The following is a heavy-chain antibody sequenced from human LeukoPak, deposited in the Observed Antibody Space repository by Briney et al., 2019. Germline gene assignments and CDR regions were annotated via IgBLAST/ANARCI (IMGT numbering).Heavy chain of an antibody. J-gene: IGHJ4*02. Sequence: SETLSLTCTVSGYSISSGYYWGWIRQPPGKGLGWIGSIYHSGSTYYNPSLKSRVTISVDTSKNQFSLKLSSVTAADTAVYYCARDHGVTMIVVVGFDYWGQGTLVTVSS. CDR2: IYHSGST. D-gene: IGHD3-22*01. V-gene: IGHV4-38-2*02. CDR1: GYSISSGYY. CDR3: ARDHGVTMIVVVGFDY.